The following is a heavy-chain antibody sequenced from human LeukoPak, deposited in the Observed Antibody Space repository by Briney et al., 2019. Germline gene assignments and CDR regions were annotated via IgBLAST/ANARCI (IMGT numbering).Heavy chain of an antibody. J-gene: IGHJ6*03. CDR1: GGSISSNSHY. D-gene: IGHD6-6*01. CDR3: ARWSGSVTARNYYHYMDV. Sequence: SETLSLTCTISGGSISSNSHYWGWVRQPPGKGLEWIGSIHYSGNTFYNPSLKSRVTISVDTSKKQFSLKLTSVTAADTAVYYCARWSGSVTARNYYHYMDVWGEGTTVTVSS. V-gene: IGHV4-39*07. CDR2: IHYSGNT.